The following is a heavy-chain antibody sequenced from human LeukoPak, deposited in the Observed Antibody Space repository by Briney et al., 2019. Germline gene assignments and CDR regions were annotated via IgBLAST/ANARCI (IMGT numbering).Heavy chain of an antibody. V-gene: IGHV4-34*01. CDR1: GGSFSGYY. D-gene: IGHD3-22*01. CDR2: INHSGST. CDR3: ARGKRDYYDPHFDY. Sequence: SETLSLTCAVYGGSFSGYYWSWIRQPPGKGLEWIGEINHSGSTNYNPSLKSRVTISVDTSKNQFSLKLSSVTAADTAVYYCARGKRDYYDPHFDYWGQGTLVTVSS. J-gene: IGHJ4*02.